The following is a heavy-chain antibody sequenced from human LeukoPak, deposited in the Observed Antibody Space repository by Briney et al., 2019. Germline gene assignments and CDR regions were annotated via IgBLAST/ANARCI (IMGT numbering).Heavy chain of an antibody. J-gene: IGHJ3*01. Sequence: SETLSLTCTVSGGSVTQYHWSWIRQPAGKGLEWIARFYTGGTTNYNPTLNGRATMSVDTSKNPFSLKLTSVTAADTAIYYCATVEVGTVHVFDVWGRGRVVSVSS. D-gene: IGHD1-26*01. CDR2: FYTGGTT. CDR3: ATVEVGTVHVFDV. CDR1: GGSVTQYH. V-gene: IGHV4-4*07.